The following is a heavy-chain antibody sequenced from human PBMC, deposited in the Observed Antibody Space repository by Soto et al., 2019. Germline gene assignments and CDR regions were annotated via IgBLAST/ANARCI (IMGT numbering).Heavy chain of an antibody. CDR3: ARDVAARRPAGGFDP. Sequence: ASVKVSCKASGYTFTGYYMHWVRQAPGQGLEWMGWINPNSGGTNYAQKFQGWVTMTRDTSISTAYMELSRLRSDDTAVYYCARDVAARRPAGGFDPWSQGTLVTVSS. J-gene: IGHJ5*02. V-gene: IGHV1-2*04. CDR2: INPNSGGT. D-gene: IGHD6-6*01. CDR1: GYTFTGYY.